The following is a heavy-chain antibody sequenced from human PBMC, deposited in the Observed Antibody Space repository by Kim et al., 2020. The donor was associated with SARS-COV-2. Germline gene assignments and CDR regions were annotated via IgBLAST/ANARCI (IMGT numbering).Heavy chain of an antibody. Sequence: SVKVSCKASGGTFSSYAISWVRQAPGQGLEWMGGIIPIFGTANYAQKFQGRVTITADESTSTAYMELSSLRSEDTAVYYCARSRGFSGGGDYYYYGMDVWGQGTTVTVSS. V-gene: IGHV1-69*13. CDR2: IIPIFGTA. CDR1: GGTFSSYA. J-gene: IGHJ6*02. CDR3: ARSRGFSGGGDYYYYGMDV. D-gene: IGHD2-15*01.